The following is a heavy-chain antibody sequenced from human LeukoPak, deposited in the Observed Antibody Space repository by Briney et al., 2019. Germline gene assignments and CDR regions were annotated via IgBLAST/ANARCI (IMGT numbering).Heavy chain of an antibody. Sequence: ASVKVSCKASGFTLTGYYMHWMRQAPGQGLEWMGWINPNSGGTNYAQKFQGRVTMTRDTSISTAYMEVSSLRSDDTAMYYCARFGAYSSSWYSLDFWGQGTLVTVSS. CDR2: INPNSGGT. CDR1: GFTLTGYY. V-gene: IGHV1-2*02. CDR3: ARFGAYSSSWYSLDF. J-gene: IGHJ4*02. D-gene: IGHD6-13*01.